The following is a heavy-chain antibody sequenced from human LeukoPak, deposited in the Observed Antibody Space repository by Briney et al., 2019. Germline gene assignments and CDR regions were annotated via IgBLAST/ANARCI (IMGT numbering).Heavy chain of an antibody. J-gene: IGHJ4*02. CDR3: ATVRDSSGYYLRGGYDY. V-gene: IGHV1-8*01. Sequence: GASVKVSCKASGYTFTSYDINWVRQATGQGLEWMGWMNPNSGNTGYAQKFQGRVTMTEDTSTDTAYMELSSLRSEDTAVYYCATVRDSSGYYLRGGYDYWGQGTLVTVSS. CDR1: GYTFTSYD. D-gene: IGHD3-22*01. CDR2: MNPNSGNT.